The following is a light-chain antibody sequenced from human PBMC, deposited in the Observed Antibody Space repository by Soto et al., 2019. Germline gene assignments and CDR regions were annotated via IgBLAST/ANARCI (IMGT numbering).Light chain of an antibody. CDR3: QHYNSYSEA. Sequence: DIQMTQSPSSLSASVGDRVTITCRASQNIFSYLSWYQHKPGKAPKLLIYKASTLKSGVPSRFSGSGSGTEFTLTISSLQPDDFATYYCQHYNSYSEAFGQGTKVDIK. J-gene: IGKJ1*01. V-gene: IGKV1-5*03. CDR1: QNIFSY. CDR2: KAS.